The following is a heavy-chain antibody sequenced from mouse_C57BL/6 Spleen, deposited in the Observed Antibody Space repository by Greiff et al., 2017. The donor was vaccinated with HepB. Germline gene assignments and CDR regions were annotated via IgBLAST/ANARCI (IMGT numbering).Heavy chain of an antibody. J-gene: IGHJ3*01. CDR1: GYTFTDYE. V-gene: IGHV1-15*01. CDR3: TRGDGYGSSPGFAY. CDR2: IDPETGGT. D-gene: IGHD1-1*01. Sequence: VQLQQSGAELVRPGASVTLSCKASGYTFTDYEMHWVKQTPVHGLEWIGAIDPETGGTAYNQKFKGKAILTADKSSSTAYMELRSLTSEDSAVYYCTRGDGYGSSPGFAYWGQGALVTVSA.